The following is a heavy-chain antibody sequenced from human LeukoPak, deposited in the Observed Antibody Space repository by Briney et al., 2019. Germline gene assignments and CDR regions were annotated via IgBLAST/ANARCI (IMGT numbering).Heavy chain of an antibody. Sequence: GGSLRLSCAASGFTFSSYSMNWVRQAPGKWLEWVSSISSSSSYIYYADSLKGRFTISRDNAKKSVYLQMNSLRAEDTAVYYCARGALDAATPFDSWGQGTLVTVSS. V-gene: IGHV3-21*01. CDR3: ARGALDAATPFDS. J-gene: IGHJ5*01. CDR1: GFTFSSYS. D-gene: IGHD2-15*01. CDR2: ISSSSSYI.